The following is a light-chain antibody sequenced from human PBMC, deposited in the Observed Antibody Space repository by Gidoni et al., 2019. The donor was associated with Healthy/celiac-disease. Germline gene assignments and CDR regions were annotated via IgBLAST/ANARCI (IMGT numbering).Light chain of an antibody. J-gene: IGLJ2*01. CDR3: CSYAGSSTPVV. CDR2: EVS. V-gene: IGLV2-23*02. CDR1: SSDVGSYNL. Sequence: PGQSITISCTGTSSDVGSYNLVSWYQQHPGKAPKLMIYEVSKRPSGVSNRFSGSKSGNTASLTISVLQAEDEADYYCCSYAGSSTPVVFGGGTKLTVL.